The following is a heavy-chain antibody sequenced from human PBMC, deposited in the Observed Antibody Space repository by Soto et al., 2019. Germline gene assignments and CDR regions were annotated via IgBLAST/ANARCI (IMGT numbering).Heavy chain of an antibody. D-gene: IGHD6-6*01. Sequence: QVQLVESGGGVVQPGRSLRLSCAASGFTFSSYGMHWVRQAPGKGLEWVAVISYDGSNKYYADSVKGRFTISRDNSKNTLYLQMNSLRAEDTAVYYCAKAKVIAARPGPFDYWGQGTLVTVSS. J-gene: IGHJ4*02. CDR3: AKAKVIAARPGPFDY. CDR2: ISYDGSNK. V-gene: IGHV3-30*18. CDR1: GFTFSSYG.